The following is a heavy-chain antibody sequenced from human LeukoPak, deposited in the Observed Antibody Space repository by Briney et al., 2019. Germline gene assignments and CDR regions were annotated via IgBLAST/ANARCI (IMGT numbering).Heavy chain of an antibody. J-gene: IGHJ4*02. Sequence: GGSLRLSCAASGLTFSRYSMNWVRQAPGKGLEWVSYISSSSSTVYYADSLKGRFTISRDNAKNSLYLQMNSLRDEDTAVYYCARAQTYYGSGSYLYWGQGTLVTVSS. CDR1: GLTFSRYS. CDR3: ARAQTYYGSGSYLY. CDR2: ISSSSSTV. V-gene: IGHV3-48*02. D-gene: IGHD3-10*01.